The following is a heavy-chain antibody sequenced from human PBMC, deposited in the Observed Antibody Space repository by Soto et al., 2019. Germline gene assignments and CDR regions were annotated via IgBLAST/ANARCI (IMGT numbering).Heavy chain of an antibody. CDR2: VRGSGDST. D-gene: IGHD3-10*01. CDR3: ATANYGEST. CDR1: GFTLSEYG. V-gene: IGHV3-23*01. Sequence: ELQVLESGGGLVQPGGSLRLTCAASGFTLSEYGTSWVRQAPGKGLEWVSFVRGSGDSTYYTDSVKGRFTISRDSSKNTVCLQMNSLRAEDTAVYYCATANYGESTWGQGTLVTVSS. J-gene: IGHJ5*02.